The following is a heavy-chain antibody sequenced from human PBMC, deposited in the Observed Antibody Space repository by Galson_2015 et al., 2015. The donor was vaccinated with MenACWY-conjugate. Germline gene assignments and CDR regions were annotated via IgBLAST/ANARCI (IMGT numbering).Heavy chain of an antibody. CDR2: INEDGSQK. CDR3: ARVVRVRLTVSVPYYFDR. Sequence: SLRLSCAASGFTLSHYWLSWVRQAPGKGLEWLDNINEDGSQKYNVDSVKGRFTISRANAKNSFYLKMKSVRVEETALYYCARVVRVRLTVSVPYYFDRWGQGTPVTVSS. V-gene: IGHV3-7*03. D-gene: IGHD3-16*01. J-gene: IGHJ4*02. CDR1: GFTLSHYW.